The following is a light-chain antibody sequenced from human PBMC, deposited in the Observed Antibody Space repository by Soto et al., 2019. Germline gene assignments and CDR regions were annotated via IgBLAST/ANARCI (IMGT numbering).Light chain of an antibody. V-gene: IGLV1-44*01. CDR1: SSNIGSNA. CDR3: APWDDSLNGVV. J-gene: IGLJ2*01. Sequence: QSAVTQPPSASGTPGQRVTISCSGSSSNIGSNAVNWYQHLPGTAPKLLIYSDNQRPSGVPDRFSGSKSGTSASLAVSGLQSEDEADYYCAPWDDSLNGVVFGGGTKLTVL. CDR2: SDN.